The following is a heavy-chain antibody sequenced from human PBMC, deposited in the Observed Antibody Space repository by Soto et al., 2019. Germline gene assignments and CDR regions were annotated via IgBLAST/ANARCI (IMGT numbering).Heavy chain of an antibody. J-gene: IGHJ6*02. D-gene: IGHD6-13*01. CDR3: ARDPPSSSWYPVYYYYGMVV. CDR2: INPNSGGT. CDR1: GYTFTGYY. V-gene: IGHV1-2*02. Sequence: QVQLVQSGAEVKKPGASVKVSCKASGYTFTGYYMHWVRQAPGQGLEWMGWINPNSGGTNYAQKFQGRVTTTRDTSISTAYMELSRLRSDATSVYYCARDPPSSSWYPVYYYYGMVVWGQGTTVTVSS.